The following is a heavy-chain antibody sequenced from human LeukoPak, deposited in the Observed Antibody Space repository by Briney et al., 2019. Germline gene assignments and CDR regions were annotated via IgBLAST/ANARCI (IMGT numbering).Heavy chain of an antibody. CDR3: ARDSPSVYYRLGAFDI. Sequence: GGSLRLSCAASGFSFSTYSMNWVRQAPGKGLEWVSYVSFSSTTIYYADSEKGRFTISRDNAKNSLYLQMDSLRAEDTAMYYCARDSPSVYYRLGAFDIWGQGTMVTVSS. V-gene: IGHV3-48*01. CDR1: GFSFSTYS. D-gene: IGHD3-10*01. J-gene: IGHJ3*02. CDR2: VSFSSTTI.